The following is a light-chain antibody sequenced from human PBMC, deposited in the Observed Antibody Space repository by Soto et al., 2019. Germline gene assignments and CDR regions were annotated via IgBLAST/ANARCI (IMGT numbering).Light chain of an antibody. CDR2: TTS. J-gene: IGLJ2*01. V-gene: IGLV8-61*01. Sequence: QTVVTQEPSFSVSPGGTVTLTCGLSSGSVSTSYYPSWYQQTPGQAPRTLIHTTSTRSSGVPDRFSGSILGNKAALTITGAQADDESDYYCVLYLGSGISVFGGGTKLTVL. CDR3: VLYLGSGISV. CDR1: SGSVSTSYY.